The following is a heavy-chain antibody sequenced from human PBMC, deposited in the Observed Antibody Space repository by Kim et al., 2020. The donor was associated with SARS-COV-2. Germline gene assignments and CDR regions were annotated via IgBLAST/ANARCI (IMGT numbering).Heavy chain of an antibody. Sequence: GGSLRLSCVVSGFTFSSYDFHWVRQATGKGLEWVSAIGIAGDTYYAGSVKGRFTISRDNAKNSVYLQMNSLTAGDTALYYCARETMYTSAWFDTVDMWG. CDR2: IGIAGDT. J-gene: IGHJ3*02. CDR3: ARETMYTSAWFDTVDM. CDR1: GFTFSSYD. V-gene: IGHV3-13*04. D-gene: IGHD6-19*01.